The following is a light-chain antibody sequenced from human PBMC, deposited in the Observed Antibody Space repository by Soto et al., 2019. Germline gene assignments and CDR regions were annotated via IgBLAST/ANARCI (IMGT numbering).Light chain of an antibody. Sequence: IQMTQSPSTLSASVGDRVAITCRASQRIGIWLAWYQQKPGKAPRLLIYKASSLESGAPSRFSGSGYGTEFTLTISSLQPDDFSTYYCQQYNDYSWTFGQGTKVEIK. CDR1: QRIGIW. V-gene: IGKV1-5*03. J-gene: IGKJ1*01. CDR2: KAS. CDR3: QQYNDYSWT.